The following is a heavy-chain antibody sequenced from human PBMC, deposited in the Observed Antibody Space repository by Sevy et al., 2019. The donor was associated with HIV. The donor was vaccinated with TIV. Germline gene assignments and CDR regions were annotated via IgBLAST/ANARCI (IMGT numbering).Heavy chain of an antibody. Sequence: GGSLRLSCAASGFTFSNYGIHWVRQAPGKGLEWLAFISFDGSDKYYADSVKGRFTISREDSKNTLYLHLNSLRVEDTAVYYCAKNRSHYHISGFFGGTFVPDYWGHGTLVTVSS. CDR3: AKNRSHYHISGFFGGTFVPDY. D-gene: IGHD3-22*01. J-gene: IGHJ4*01. CDR1: GFTFSNYG. V-gene: IGHV3-30*18. CDR2: ISFDGSDK.